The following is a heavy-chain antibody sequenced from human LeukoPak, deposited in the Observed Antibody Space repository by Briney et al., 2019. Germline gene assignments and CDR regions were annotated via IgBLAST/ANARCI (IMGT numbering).Heavy chain of an antibody. CDR2: IYYSGST. V-gene: IGHV4-39*01. D-gene: IGHD3-22*01. Sequence: SETLSLTCTVSGGSISSSSYYWGWIRQPPGKGLEWIGSIYYSGSTYYNPSLKSRVTISVDTSKNQFSLKLSSVTAADTAVYYCARAYYYDSSGWDDAFDIWGQGTMVTVSS. J-gene: IGHJ3*02. CDR3: ARAYYYDSSGWDDAFDI. CDR1: GGSISSSSYY.